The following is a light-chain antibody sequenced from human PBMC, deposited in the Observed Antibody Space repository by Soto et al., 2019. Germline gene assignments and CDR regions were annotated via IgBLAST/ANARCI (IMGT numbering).Light chain of an antibody. J-gene: IGKJ1*01. V-gene: IGKV3-20*01. CDR3: QHYGDSSWT. CDR2: GTS. Sequence: EIVLTQSPGTLSLSPGERATLSCSSDKSVSDTLLTWFQQKPGQAPRLLIFGTSNRAPGTSDRFSGSGSRTDFTLTVSRLEPEDVAVYYCQHYGDSSWTVGQGTKVEIK. CDR1: KSVSDTL.